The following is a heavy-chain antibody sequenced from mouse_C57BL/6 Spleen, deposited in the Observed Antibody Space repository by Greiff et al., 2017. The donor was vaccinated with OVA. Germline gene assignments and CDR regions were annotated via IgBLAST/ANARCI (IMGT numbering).Heavy chain of an antibody. CDR2: INPYNGGT. Sequence: VQLQQSGPVLVKPGASVKMSCKASGYTFTDYYMNWVKQSHGKSLEWIGVINPYNGGTSYNQKFKGKATLTVDKSSSTAYMELNSLTSEDSAVYYCARDYGSSYNYWGQGTTLTVSS. J-gene: IGHJ2*01. D-gene: IGHD1-1*01. CDR1: GYTFTDYY. CDR3: ARDYGSSYNY. V-gene: IGHV1-19*01.